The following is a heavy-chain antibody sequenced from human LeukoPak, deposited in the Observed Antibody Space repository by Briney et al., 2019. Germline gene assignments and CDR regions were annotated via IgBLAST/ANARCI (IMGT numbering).Heavy chain of an antibody. CDR1: GYTFTTYA. J-gene: IGHJ3*02. V-gene: IGHV1-8*02. Sequence: GASVKVSCEASGYTFTTYAMHWVRQAPGQRLEWMGWMNPNSGNTGYAQKFQGRVTMTRNTSISTAYMELRSLRSDDTAVYYCARVGIVGATRGAFDIWGQGTMVTVSS. CDR2: MNPNSGNT. D-gene: IGHD1-26*01. CDR3: ARVGIVGATRGAFDI.